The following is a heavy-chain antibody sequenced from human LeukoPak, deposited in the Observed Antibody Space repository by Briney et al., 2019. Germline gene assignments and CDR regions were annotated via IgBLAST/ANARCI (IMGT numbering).Heavy chain of an antibody. CDR2: IIPIFGTA. Sequence: GSSVKVSCKASGGTFSSYAISWVRQAPGQGLEWMGGIIPIFGTANYAQKFQGRVTITADESTSTAYMELSSLRSEDTAVYYCARDYYGSSGNRNGYYGMDVWGQGTTVTVSS. J-gene: IGHJ6*02. CDR1: GGTFSSYA. D-gene: IGHD3-22*01. CDR3: ARDYYGSSGNRNGYYGMDV. V-gene: IGHV1-69*01.